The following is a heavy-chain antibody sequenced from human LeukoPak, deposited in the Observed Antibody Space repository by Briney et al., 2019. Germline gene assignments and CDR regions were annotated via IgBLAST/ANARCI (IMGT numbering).Heavy chain of an antibody. CDR3: ASRRDGYNPFDY. V-gene: IGHV4-34*01. CDR2: INHSGST. Sequence: SETLSLTCAVYGGSFSGYYWSWIRQPPGKGLEWIGEINHSGSTNYNPSLKSRVTISVDTSKNQFSLKLSSVTAADTAVHYCASRRDGYNPFDYWGQGTLVTVSS. J-gene: IGHJ4*02. D-gene: IGHD5-24*01. CDR1: GGSFSGYY.